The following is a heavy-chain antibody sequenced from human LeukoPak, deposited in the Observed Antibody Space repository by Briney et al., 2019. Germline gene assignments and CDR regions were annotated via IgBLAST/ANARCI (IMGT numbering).Heavy chain of an antibody. V-gene: IGHV3-11*04. CDR2: ISSSGSTI. D-gene: IGHD3-10*01. CDR3: ARVMVRGLKATDY. CDR1: GFTFSDYY. J-gene: IGHJ4*02. Sequence: KSGGSLRLSCAASGFTFSDYYMSWIRQAPGKGLEWVSYISSSGSTIYYADSVKGRFTISRDNAKNSLYLQMNSLRAEDTAVYYCARVMVRGLKATDYWGQGTLVTVSS.